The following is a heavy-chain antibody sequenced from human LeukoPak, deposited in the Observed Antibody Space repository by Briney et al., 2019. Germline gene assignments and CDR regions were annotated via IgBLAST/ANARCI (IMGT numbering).Heavy chain of an antibody. J-gene: IGHJ4*02. D-gene: IGHD6-19*01. V-gene: IGHV4-39*07. CDR2: IYYSGST. CDR3: ARDLSGWYEY. Sequence: PSETLSLTCSVSGGSISSSNYYWGWIRQPPGKGLEWIGSIYYSGSTYYNAPLKSRVTMSVDTSKKQFSLKLSSVTAADTAVYYCARDLSGWYEYWGQGTLLTVSS. CDR1: GGSISSSNYY.